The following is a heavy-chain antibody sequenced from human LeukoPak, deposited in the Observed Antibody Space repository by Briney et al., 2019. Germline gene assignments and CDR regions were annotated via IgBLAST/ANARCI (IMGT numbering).Heavy chain of an antibody. CDR3: ARGGGARPTDY. J-gene: IGHJ4*02. CDR2: LYSGGTT. CDR1: GFFVSNNY. Sequence: GGSLRLSCTASGFFVSNNYMNWVRQAPGKGLEWVSVLYSGGTTYYADSVKGRFTISRDNSKNKLYLQMNSLRAEDTAVYYCARGGGARPTDYWGQGTLVTVSS. D-gene: IGHD3-10*01. V-gene: IGHV3-53*01.